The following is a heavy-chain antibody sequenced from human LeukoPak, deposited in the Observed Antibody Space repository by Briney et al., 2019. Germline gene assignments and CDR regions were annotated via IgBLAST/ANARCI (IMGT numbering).Heavy chain of an antibody. CDR1: GGSISSYY. V-gene: IGHV4-59*01. J-gene: IGHJ6*02. Sequence: SETLSLTCTVSGGSISSYYWSWIRQPPGKGLEWIGYIYYSGSTNYNPSLKSRVTISVDTSKNQFSLKLSSVTAADTAVYYCARAEGKRWLQLRAGGMDVWGQGTTVTVSS. CDR2: IYYSGST. CDR3: ARAEGKRWLQLRAGGMDV. D-gene: IGHD5-24*01.